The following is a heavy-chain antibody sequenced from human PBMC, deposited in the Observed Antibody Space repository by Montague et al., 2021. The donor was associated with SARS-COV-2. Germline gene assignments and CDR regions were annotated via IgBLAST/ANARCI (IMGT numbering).Heavy chain of an antibody. D-gene: IGHD2-21*01. V-gene: IGHV4-59*01. Sequence: SETLSLTCTVSGGSISPYYWSWIRQPPGKGLEWIGYISYSGHTNYNPSLKSRVTISVDTSKNQFSLTLSSLAAADTAIYYCARDSILCGVECYEDSFDSWGQGTVVTVSS. J-gene: IGHJ3*02. CDR1: GGSISPYY. CDR3: ARDSILCGVECYEDSFDS. CDR2: ISYSGHT.